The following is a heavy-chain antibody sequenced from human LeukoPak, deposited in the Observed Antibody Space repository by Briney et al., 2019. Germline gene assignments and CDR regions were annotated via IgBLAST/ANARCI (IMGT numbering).Heavy chain of an antibody. CDR1: GFTFSDYY. J-gene: IGHJ4*02. V-gene: IGHV3-11*04. Sequence: PGGSLRLSCAASGFTFSDYYMSWIRQAPGQGLEWVSYISSRSLTIDYTDSVKGRFTLSRDDAKNSLNLQMDSLRAEDTAVYYCARGGRFLVSLSLFDHWGQGTLVTVSS. D-gene: IGHD3-3*01. CDR3: ARGGRFLVSLSLFDH. CDR2: ISSRSLTI.